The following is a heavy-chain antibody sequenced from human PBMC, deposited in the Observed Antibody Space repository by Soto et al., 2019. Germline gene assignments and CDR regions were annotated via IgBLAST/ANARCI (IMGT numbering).Heavy chain of an antibody. CDR1: GASIRRSNR. V-gene: IGHV4-4*02. CDR3: ARDNMVRGVNDYYGMDV. CDR2: IYHSGST. J-gene: IGHJ6*02. Sequence: SATLSVTCAVSGASIRRSNRWSWVRQPPGKGLEWIGEIYHSGSTNYNPSLKSRVTISVDKSKNQFSLKLSSVTAADTAVYYCARDNMVRGVNDYYGMDVWGQGTTVT. D-gene: IGHD3-10*01.